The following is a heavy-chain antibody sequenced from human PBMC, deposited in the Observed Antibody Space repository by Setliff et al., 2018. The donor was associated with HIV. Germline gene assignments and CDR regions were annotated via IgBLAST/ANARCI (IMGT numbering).Heavy chain of an antibody. V-gene: IGHV3-21*01. D-gene: IGHD3-9*01. CDR1: GFTFSSYS. CDR2: ITSSSNYI. Sequence: GGSLRLSCAASGFTFSSYSMNWVRQAPGKGLEWVSSITSSSNYIYYADSVQGRFTISRDNAKNSLYLQMNSLRAEDTAMYYCARDRRRYDIVTLHYMDVWGKGTAVTV. J-gene: IGHJ6*03. CDR3: ARDRRRYDIVTLHYMDV.